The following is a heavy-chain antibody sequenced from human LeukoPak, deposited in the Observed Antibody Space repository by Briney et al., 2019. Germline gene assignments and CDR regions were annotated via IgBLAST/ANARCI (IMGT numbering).Heavy chain of an antibody. V-gene: IGHV4-4*07. Sequence: SETLSLTCTVSGGSISSYYWSWIRQPAGKGLEWIGRIYTSGSTNYNPSLKSRVTISVDTSKNQFSLKLNSVTAADTAVYYCARRPYYYDSSGYYEGYFDYWGQGTLVTVSS. CDR2: IYTSGST. J-gene: IGHJ4*02. D-gene: IGHD3-22*01. CDR1: GGSISSYY. CDR3: ARRPYYYDSSGYYEGYFDY.